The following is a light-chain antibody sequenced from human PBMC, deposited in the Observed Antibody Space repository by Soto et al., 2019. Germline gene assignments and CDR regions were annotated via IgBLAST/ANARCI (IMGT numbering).Light chain of an antibody. J-gene: IGKJ4*01. CDR3: QPYNNWPPT. CDR2: GAS. V-gene: IGKV3-15*01. CDR1: QSVSSN. Sequence: EIVMTQCPATLSVYPGERATLSCRASQSVSSNLAWYQQKPGQAPRHLIYGASTRATGIPARFSGSGSGTEFTLTISRLQSEDFAVYYCQPYNNWPPTFGGGTKVDIK.